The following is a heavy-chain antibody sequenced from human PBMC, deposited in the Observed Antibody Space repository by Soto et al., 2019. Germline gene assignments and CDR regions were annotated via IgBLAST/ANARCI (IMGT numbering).Heavy chain of an antibody. CDR2: INPNSGGT. D-gene: IGHD2-2*01. Sequence: ASVKVSCKASGYTFTGYYMHWVRRAPGQGLEWMGWINPNSGGTNYAQKFQGRVTITADASTSTVFMELSGLRPEDTAVYYCARVRLGYCNSISCSMDVWGQGTSVTVSS. J-gene: IGHJ6*02. CDR1: GYTFTGYY. CDR3: ARVRLGYCNSISCSMDV. V-gene: IGHV1-2*02.